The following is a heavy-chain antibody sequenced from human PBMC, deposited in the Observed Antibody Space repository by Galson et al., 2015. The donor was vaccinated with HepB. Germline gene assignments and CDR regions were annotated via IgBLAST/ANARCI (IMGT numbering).Heavy chain of an antibody. CDR2: IWYDENSK. CDR3: ARDMGDYRSFDY. D-gene: IGHD4-17*01. CDR1: GFTFSPYG. J-gene: IGHJ4*02. Sequence: SLRLSCAASGFTFSPYGMHWVRQAPGKGLEWVAVIWYDENSKYYADSVEGRFTISRDNSRNTLYLQMNSLKAEDTAVYYCARDMGDYRSFDYWGQGTLVTVSS. V-gene: IGHV3-33*01.